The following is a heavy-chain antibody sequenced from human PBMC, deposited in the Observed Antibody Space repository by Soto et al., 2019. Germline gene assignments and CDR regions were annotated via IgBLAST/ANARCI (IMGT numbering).Heavy chain of an antibody. CDR3: ARFGRLRFHYYYYYGMDV. CDR1: GGSFSGYY. J-gene: IGHJ6*02. CDR2: INHSGST. D-gene: IGHD5-12*01. Sequence: QVQLQQWGAGLLKPSETLSLTCAVYGGSFSGYYWSWIRQPPGKGLEWIGEINHSGSTNYNPSLKSRVTISVDTSKNQFSLKLSSVTAADTAVYYCARFGRLRFHYYYYYGMDVWGQGTTVTVSS. V-gene: IGHV4-34*01.